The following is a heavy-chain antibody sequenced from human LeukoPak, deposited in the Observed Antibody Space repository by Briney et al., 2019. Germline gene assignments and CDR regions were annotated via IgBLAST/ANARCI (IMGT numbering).Heavy chain of an antibody. CDR1: GASINDYY. V-gene: IGHV4-59*01. D-gene: IGHD3-22*01. CDR3: ARQGRYYYDSSGYLFDY. Sequence: PSETLSLTCSVSGASINDYYWTWIRQPPGKGLEWIGYVYHTGTSGYHPSLKSRVAMSLDTSKNQVSLKLRSVTAADTAVYYCARQGRYYYDSSGYLFDYWGQGTLVTVSS. CDR2: VYHTGTS. J-gene: IGHJ4*02.